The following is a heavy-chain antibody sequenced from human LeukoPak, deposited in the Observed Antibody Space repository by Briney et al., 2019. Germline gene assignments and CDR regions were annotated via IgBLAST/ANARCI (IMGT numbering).Heavy chain of an antibody. CDR3: AKDKADRLYYYYMDV. CDR1: GFTFSSYG. CDR2: IWYDGSNK. V-gene: IGHV3-33*06. J-gene: IGHJ6*03. Sequence: GGSLRLSCAASGFTFSSYGMHWVRQAPGKGLEWVAVIWYDGSNKYYADSVKGRFTISRDNSKNTLYLQMNSLRAEDTAVYYCAKDKADRLYYYYMDVGGKGTTVSVSS.